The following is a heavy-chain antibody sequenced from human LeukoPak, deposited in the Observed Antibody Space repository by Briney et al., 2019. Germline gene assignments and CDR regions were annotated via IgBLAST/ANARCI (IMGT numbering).Heavy chain of an antibody. CDR3: TRDRGAYNLYDY. Sequence: GGSLRLSCTASGFIFSSYAIHWVRQAPGKGLEWVAVISYDGSTTYYADSVKGRFTISRDNSKNTLSLQMNSLKTEDTAVYHCTRDRGAYNLYDYWGQGTLVTVSS. CDR1: GFIFSSYA. V-gene: IGHV3-30*04. CDR2: ISYDGSTT. J-gene: IGHJ4*02. D-gene: IGHD1-1*01.